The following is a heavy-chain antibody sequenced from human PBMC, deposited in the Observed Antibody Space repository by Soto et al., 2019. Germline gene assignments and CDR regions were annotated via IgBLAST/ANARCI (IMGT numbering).Heavy chain of an antibody. V-gene: IGHV4-4*07. CDR2: IYTSGST. CDR1: GGSISSYY. D-gene: IGHD3-22*01. J-gene: IGHJ4*02. Sequence: SETLSLTCTVSGGSISSYYWSWIRQPAGKGLEWIGRIYTSGSTNYNPSLKSRVTMSVDTSKNQFSLKLSSVTAADTAVYYCARGGYDSSGYYPFDYWGQGTLVTVSS. CDR3: ARGGYDSSGYYPFDY.